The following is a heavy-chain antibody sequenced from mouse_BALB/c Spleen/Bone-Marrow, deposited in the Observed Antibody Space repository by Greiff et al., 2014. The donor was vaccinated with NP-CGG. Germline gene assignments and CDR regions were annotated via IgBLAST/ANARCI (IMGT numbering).Heavy chain of an antibody. Sequence: VQLQQSGPGLVAPSQSLSITCTVSGFSLTSYGVHWVRQPPGKGLEWLGVIWAGGSTNYNSALMSRLSISKDNSKSQVFLKMNSLQTDDTAMYYCARAPLLRYHYAMDYWGQGTSVTASS. V-gene: IGHV2-9*02. CDR1: GFSLTSYG. CDR2: IWAGGST. J-gene: IGHJ4*01. D-gene: IGHD1-1*01. CDR3: ARAPLLRYHYAMDY.